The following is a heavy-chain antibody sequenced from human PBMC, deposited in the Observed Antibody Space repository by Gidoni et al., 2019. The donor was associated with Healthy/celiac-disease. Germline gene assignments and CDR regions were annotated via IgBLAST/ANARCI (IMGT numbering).Heavy chain of an antibody. CDR3: TRVIAVAGYY. Sequence: EVQLVESGGGLVQPGRSLRLSCTASGFTFGDYAMSWVRQAPGKGLEWVGFIRSKAYGGTTEYAASVKGRFTISRDDSKSIAYLQMNSLKTEDTAVYYCTRVIAVAGYYWGQGTLVTVSS. CDR2: IRSKAYGGTT. D-gene: IGHD6-19*01. CDR1: GFTFGDYA. J-gene: IGHJ4*02. V-gene: IGHV3-49*04.